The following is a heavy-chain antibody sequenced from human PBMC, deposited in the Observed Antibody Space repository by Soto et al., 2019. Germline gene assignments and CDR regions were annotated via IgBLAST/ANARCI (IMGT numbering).Heavy chain of an antibody. Sequence: VQLVESGGTLVQPGGSLRLSCAASGFSVTSNYMTWVRQAPGKGLECVSVIYAGGNTYYPDSVKGRFTISSDNSKNTLFLQMNNLRAEDTAVYYCARVTTFYDILTSSYALNYFDYWGQGTRVTVSP. D-gene: IGHD3-9*01. V-gene: IGHV3-53*01. CDR3: ARVTTFYDILTSSYALNYFDY. J-gene: IGHJ4*02. CDR2: IYAGGNT. CDR1: GFSVTSNY.